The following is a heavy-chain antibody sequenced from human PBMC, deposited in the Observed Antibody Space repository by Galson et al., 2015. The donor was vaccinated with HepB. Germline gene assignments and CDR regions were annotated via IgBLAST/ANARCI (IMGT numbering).Heavy chain of an antibody. D-gene: IGHD6-13*01. CDR2: IYSGGST. CDR1: GFTVSSNY. Sequence: SLRLSCAASGFTVSSNYMSWVRQAPGKGLEWVSVIYSGGSTYYADSVKGRFTISRDNSKNTLDLQMNSLRAEDTAVYYCARDLRTQQLVDYWGQGTLVTVSS. J-gene: IGHJ4*02. CDR3: ARDLRTQQLVDY. V-gene: IGHV3-53*01.